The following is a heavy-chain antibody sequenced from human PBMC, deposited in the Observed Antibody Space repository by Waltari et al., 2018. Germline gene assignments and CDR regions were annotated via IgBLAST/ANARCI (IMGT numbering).Heavy chain of an antibody. D-gene: IGHD3-16*02. CDR1: GGTFSSYA. V-gene: IGHV1-69*05. CDR2: SIPIFGTA. J-gene: IGHJ4*02. Sequence: QVQLVQSGAEVKKPGSSVKVSCKASGGTFSSYAISWVRQAPGQGLEWMGGSIPIFGTANYAQNCQGRGTITTYESTGTAYMELSSLRSEDTAVYYCARAPYVWGSYRYLGGAFDIWGQGTLVTVSS. CDR3: ARAPYVWGSYRYLGGAFDI.